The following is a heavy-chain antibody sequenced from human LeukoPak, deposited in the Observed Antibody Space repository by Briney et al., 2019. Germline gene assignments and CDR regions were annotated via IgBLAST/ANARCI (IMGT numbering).Heavy chain of an antibody. CDR2: NIPIFATA. CDR3: ARDLNNGYDFWSGYYYFDY. V-gene: IGHV1-69*06. Sequence: SVKVSCKASGYSFTSYGISWVRQAPGQGLEWMGGNIPIFATADYAQKFQGRVTITADKSTSTAYMELRSLRSDDTAVYYCARDLNNGYDFWSGYYYFDYWGQGTLVTVSS. D-gene: IGHD3-3*01. J-gene: IGHJ4*02. CDR1: GYSFTSYG.